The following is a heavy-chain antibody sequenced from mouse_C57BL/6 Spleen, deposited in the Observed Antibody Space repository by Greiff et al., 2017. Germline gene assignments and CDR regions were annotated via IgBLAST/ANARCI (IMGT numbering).Heavy chain of an antibody. CDR2: IRLKSDNYAT. CDR1: GFTFSNYW. D-gene: IGHD2-4*01. CDR3: TAGYDYDLRFAY. J-gene: IGHJ3*01. V-gene: IGHV6-3*01. Sequence: EVHLVESGGGLVQPGGSMKLSCVASGFTFSNYWMNWVRQSPEKGLEWVAQIRLKSDNYATHYAESVKGRFTISRDDSKSSVYLQMNNLRAEDTGIYYCTAGYDYDLRFAYWGQGTLVTVSA.